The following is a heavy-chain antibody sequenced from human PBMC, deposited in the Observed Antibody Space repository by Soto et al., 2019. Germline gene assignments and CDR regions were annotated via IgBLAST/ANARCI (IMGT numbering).Heavy chain of an antibody. CDR2: IGSSGSII. J-gene: IGHJ3*02. D-gene: IGHD5-12*01. CDR3: AREDIVDALDI. V-gene: IGHV3-48*03. CDR1: GFTFNSYE. Sequence: EVQLVESGGGLVQPGGSLRLSCAASGFTFNSYEMNWVRQAPGKGLEWVSYIGSSGSIIYYADSVKGRFTISRDNAKKSLYLQMNSLRVDDTAVYYCAREDIVDALDIWGQGTTVTVSS.